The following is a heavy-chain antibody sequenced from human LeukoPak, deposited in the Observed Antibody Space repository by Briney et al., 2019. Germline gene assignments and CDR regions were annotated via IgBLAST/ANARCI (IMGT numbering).Heavy chain of an antibody. CDR2: IKQDGSEK. Sequence: PGGSLRLSCAASGFTFSSYWMSWVRQAPGKGLEWVANIKQDGSEKDYVDSVKGRFTISRDNAKNSLYLQMNSLRGEDTALYYCARAEGMAKFSCLDYWGQGTLVTVSS. CDR1: GFTFSSYW. CDR3: ARAEGMAKFSCLDY. J-gene: IGHJ4*02. D-gene: IGHD5-24*01. V-gene: IGHV3-7*04.